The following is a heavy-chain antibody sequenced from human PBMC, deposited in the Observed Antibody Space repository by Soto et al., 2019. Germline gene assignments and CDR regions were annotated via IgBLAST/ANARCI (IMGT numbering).Heavy chain of an antibody. CDR1: GGSISSGGYY. V-gene: IGHV4-31*03. Sequence: QVQLQESGPGLVKPSQTLSLTCTVSGGSISSGGYYWSWIRQHPGKGLEWLGYIYYTGNTYYNPSLRSRVTISVETSKNQFALKLSSVTAEDTAVYYCASGGSDYDSSGRPSFYFGYWGQGPLVTVSS. CDR3: ASGGSDYDSSGRPSFYFGY. D-gene: IGHD3-22*01. J-gene: IGHJ4*02. CDR2: IYYTGNT.